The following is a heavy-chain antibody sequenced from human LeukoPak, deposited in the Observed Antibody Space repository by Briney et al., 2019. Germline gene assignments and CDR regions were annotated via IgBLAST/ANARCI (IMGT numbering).Heavy chain of an antibody. J-gene: IGHJ3*02. V-gene: IGHV4-30-2*01. Sequence: PSETLSLTCAVSGGSISSGGYSWSWIRQPPGKGLEWIGYIYHSGSTYYNPSLKSRVTISVDRSKNQFSLKPSSVTAADTAVYYCARNDYYYDSSGYFHGGAFDIWGQGTMVTVSS. CDR2: IYHSGST. CDR3: ARNDYYYDSSGYFHGGAFDI. D-gene: IGHD3-22*01. CDR1: GGSISSGGYS.